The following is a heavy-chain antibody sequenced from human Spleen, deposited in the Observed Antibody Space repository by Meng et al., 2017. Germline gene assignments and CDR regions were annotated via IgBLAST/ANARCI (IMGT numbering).Heavy chain of an antibody. J-gene: IGHJ4*02. CDR1: GGSFSDYY. CDR3: ARGPTTMAHDFDY. Sequence: VPLQQWGAGLLKPSETLSPPCVVSGGSFSDYYWSWIRQSPGKGLEWIGEINHSGSTNYNPSLESRATISVDTSQNNLSLKLSSVTAADSAVYYCARGPTTMAHDFDYWGQGTLVTVSS. CDR2: INHSGST. V-gene: IGHV4-34*01. D-gene: IGHD4-11*01.